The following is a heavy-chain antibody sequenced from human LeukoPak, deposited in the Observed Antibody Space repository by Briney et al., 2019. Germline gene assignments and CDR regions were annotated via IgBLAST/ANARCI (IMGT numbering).Heavy chain of an antibody. CDR1: GDSFSSGDYY. D-gene: IGHD3-22*01. V-gene: IGHV4-30-4*01. J-gene: IGHJ4*02. CDR3: ARVDYDSTGYFHFDY. CDR2: IYYSGST. Sequence: SETLSLTCTVSGDSFSSGDYYWSWFRQPPGKGLEWIGFIYYSGSTYYNPSLKSRVTISRDTSKNQFSLKLTSVTAADTAVYYCARVDYDSTGYFHFDYWGQGALVTVSS.